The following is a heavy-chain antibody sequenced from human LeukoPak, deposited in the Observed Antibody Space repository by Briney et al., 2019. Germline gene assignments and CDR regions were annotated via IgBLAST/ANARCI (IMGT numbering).Heavy chain of an antibody. CDR2: FYHGGDT. J-gene: IGHJ4*02. Sequence: SETLSLTCAVSGYSISSGYYWGWIRPPPGKGLEWIGSFYHGGDTYYNPSLKSRVTISVDTPKNQFSLKLRSVTAADPAVYYCAGGIVGVHAYWGQGILVTVS. D-gene: IGHD1-26*01. CDR1: GYSISSGYY. CDR3: AGGIVGVHAY. V-gene: IGHV4-38-2*01.